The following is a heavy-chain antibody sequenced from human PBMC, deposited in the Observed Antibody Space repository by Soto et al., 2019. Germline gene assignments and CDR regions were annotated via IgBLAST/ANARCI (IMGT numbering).Heavy chain of an antibody. CDR2: IIPVLGIA. CDR1: GGTFSSYS. CDR3: ARDPSIRYRGGAVDY. V-gene: IGHV1-69*08. Sequence: QVQLVQSGAEVKKSGSSVKVSCKASGGTFSSYSITWVRQAPGQGLEWMGRIIPVLGIANYAQKFQGRVTITADKSTSTAYMELSSLRSEDTAVYYCARDPSIRYRGGAVDYWGQGTLVTVSS. J-gene: IGHJ4*02. D-gene: IGHD3-9*01.